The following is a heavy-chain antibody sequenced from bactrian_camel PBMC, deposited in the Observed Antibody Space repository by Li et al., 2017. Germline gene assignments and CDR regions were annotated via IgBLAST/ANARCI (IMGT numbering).Heavy chain of an antibody. J-gene: IGHJ4*01. CDR1: SKTYYY. CDR3: AHGPVRCSNGPYLLMPRYKN. Sequence: HVQLVESGGGSVQAGGSLTLSCGASSKTYYYRAWFRQVPGKEREGIAAINTAGGTSYADSVKGRFTISQDNTKNTLTLQMNGLKPEDSGVYYCAHGPVRCSNGPYLLMPRYKNWGRGTQVTVS. D-gene: IGHD6*01. V-gene: IGHV3S55*01. CDR2: INTAGGT.